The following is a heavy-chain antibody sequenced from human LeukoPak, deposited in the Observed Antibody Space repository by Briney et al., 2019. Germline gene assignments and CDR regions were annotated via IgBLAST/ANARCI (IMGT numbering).Heavy chain of an antibody. D-gene: IGHD4-17*01. V-gene: IGHV1-2*02. J-gene: IGHJ5*02. Sequence: ASVKVSCKASGHTFSGYYMHWLRRAPGQGPEWMGWISPNGGDTRYAQKFQGRVTLTRETSISTAYMELSRLRSDDTAVYYCARGEFGSGDYVPFDPWGQGTLVTVSS. CDR3: ARGEFGSGDYVPFDP. CDR2: ISPNGGDT. CDR1: GHTFSGYY.